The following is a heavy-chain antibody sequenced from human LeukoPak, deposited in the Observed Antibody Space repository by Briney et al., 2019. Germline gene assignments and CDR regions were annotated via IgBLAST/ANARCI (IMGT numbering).Heavy chain of an antibody. CDR1: EYTFTNYA. V-gene: IGHV1-3*04. Sequence: ASVKVSCKASEYTFTNYAMHWVRQAPGQRLEWMGWINTGNGNTKYLRKFQGRVTFSRDTSASTAYMELNRLRSEDTAVYYCARPITSGGDIAPGMDVWGQGTKVTVSS. D-gene: IGHD3-16*02. CDR2: INTGNGNT. J-gene: IGHJ6*02. CDR3: ARPITSGGDIAPGMDV.